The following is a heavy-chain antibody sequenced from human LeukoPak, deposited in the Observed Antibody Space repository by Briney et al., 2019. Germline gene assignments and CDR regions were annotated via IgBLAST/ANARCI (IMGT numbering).Heavy chain of an antibody. V-gene: IGHV1-2*04. CDR1: GYTFTGYY. CDR3: ARATGGLSDY. J-gene: IGHJ4*02. D-gene: IGHD1-1*01. CDR2: INPNSGGT. Sequence: ASVKVSCKASGYTFTGYYMHWVRQAPGQGLEWMGWINPNSGGTNYAQKFQGWVTTTRDTSISTAYMELSRLRSDDTAVYYCARATGGLSDYWGQGTLVTVSS.